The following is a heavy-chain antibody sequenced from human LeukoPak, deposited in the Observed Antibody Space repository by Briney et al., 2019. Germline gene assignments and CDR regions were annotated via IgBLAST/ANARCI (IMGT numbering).Heavy chain of an antibody. CDR3: ARELGAAAGFNWFDP. V-gene: IGHV1-69*06. Sequence: SVKVSCKASGGTFSSYAISWVRQAPGQGLEWMGGIIPIFGTANYAQKFQGRVTITADKSTSTAYMELSSLRSEDTAVYYCARELGAAAGFNWFDPWGQGTLVSVSS. J-gene: IGHJ5*02. CDR1: GGTFSSYA. D-gene: IGHD6-13*01. CDR2: IIPIFGTA.